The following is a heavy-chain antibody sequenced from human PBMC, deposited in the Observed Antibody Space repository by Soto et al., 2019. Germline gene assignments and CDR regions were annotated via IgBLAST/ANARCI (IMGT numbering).Heavy chain of an antibody. CDR3: ARDRSGYVPPTGPFDY. CDR1: GFTFSTYS. Sequence: EVQLVESGGGLVQPGGSLRLSCAASGFTFSTYSMNWVRQAPGKGLEWVSYISSSSSTIYYADSVKGRFTISRDIAKNSLYLQMNCLRAEDTAVYYCARDRSGYVPPTGPFDYWGQGTLVTVSS. J-gene: IGHJ4*02. CDR2: ISSSSSTI. V-gene: IGHV3-48*01. D-gene: IGHD5-12*01.